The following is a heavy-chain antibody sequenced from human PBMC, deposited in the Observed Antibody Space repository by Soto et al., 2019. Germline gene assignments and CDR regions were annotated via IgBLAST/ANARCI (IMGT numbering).Heavy chain of an antibody. CDR1: GGTFSSYA. D-gene: IGHD6-6*01. CDR2: IIPIFGTA. V-gene: IGHV1-69*06. Sequence: SVKVSCKASGGTFSSYAISWVRQAPGQGLEWMGGIIPIFGTANYAQKFQGRVTITADKSTSTAYMELSSLRSGDTAVYYCAREVYSIAARREGFDPWGQGTLVTVSS. J-gene: IGHJ5*02. CDR3: AREVYSIAARREGFDP.